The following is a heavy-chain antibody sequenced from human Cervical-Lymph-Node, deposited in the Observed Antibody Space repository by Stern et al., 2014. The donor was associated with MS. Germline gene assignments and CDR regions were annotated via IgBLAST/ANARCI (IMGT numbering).Heavy chain of an antibody. V-gene: IGHV4-61*02. Sequence: QVQLQESGPGLVKPSQTLSLTCAVSGGSISSGSHYWSWIRQPAGKGLEWVGRIYSTGRSDYTPSFKGRVTMSLDTPKDQFSLELRSVTAADTAMYYCAREWIYEVSWFDSWGQGSLVIVSS. CDR2: IYSTGRS. CDR3: AREWIYEVSWFDS. CDR1: GGSISSGSHY. J-gene: IGHJ5*01. D-gene: IGHD5/OR15-5a*01.